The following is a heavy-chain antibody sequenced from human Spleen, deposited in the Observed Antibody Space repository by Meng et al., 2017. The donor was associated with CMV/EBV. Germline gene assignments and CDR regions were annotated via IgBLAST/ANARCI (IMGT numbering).Heavy chain of an antibody. V-gene: IGHV1-2*02. CDR2: INPNSGGT. CDR1: GYTFTGYY. CDR3: ARGGIAVTPATMYYFDY. J-gene: IGHJ4*02. D-gene: IGHD6-19*01. Sequence: QVERVQSGAEVKKPGASVKVSCKASGYTFTGYYMHWVRQAPGQGLEWMGWINPNSGGTNYAQKFQGRVTMTRDTSISTAYMELSRLRSDDTAVYYCARGGIAVTPATMYYFDYWGQGTLVTVSS.